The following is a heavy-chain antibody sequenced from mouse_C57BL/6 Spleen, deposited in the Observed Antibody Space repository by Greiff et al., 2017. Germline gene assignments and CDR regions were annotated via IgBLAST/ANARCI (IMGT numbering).Heavy chain of an antibody. CDR1: GYTFTSYW. Sequence: VQLQQPGAELVKPGASVKMSCKASGYTFTSYWITWVKQRPGQGLEWIGDIYPGSGSTNYNEKFKSKATLTVDTSSRTAYLQLSSLTSEDSAVYSCARAYYYYSSYFDYWGQGTTLTVSS. CDR2: IYPGSGST. CDR3: ARAYYYYSSYFDY. D-gene: IGHD1-1*01. J-gene: IGHJ2*01. V-gene: IGHV1-55*01.